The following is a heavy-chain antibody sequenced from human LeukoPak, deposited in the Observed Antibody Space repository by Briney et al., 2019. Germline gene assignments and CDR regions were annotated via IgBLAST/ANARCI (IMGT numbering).Heavy chain of an antibody. Sequence: GGSLRLSCAASGFTFKNYLMRWVRQAPGKGLEWVSRISGSAADTYYADSVKGRFTVSRDNSKNTLYLQMNSLRVEGSALYYCAKTSAAAGTAVYYFDHWGRGTLVTVSS. CDR1: GFTFKNYL. V-gene: IGHV3-23*01. CDR3: AKTSAAAGTAVYYFDH. D-gene: IGHD6-25*01. J-gene: IGHJ4*02. CDR2: ISGSAADT.